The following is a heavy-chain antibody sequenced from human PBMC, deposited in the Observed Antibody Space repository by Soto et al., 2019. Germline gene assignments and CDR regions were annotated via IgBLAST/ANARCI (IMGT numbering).Heavy chain of an antibody. D-gene: IGHD5-12*01. CDR3: ATQCSGYDLYLDY. CDR1: GFTFSSYS. Sequence: PGGSLRLSCAASGFTFSSYSMNWVRQAPGKGLEWVSSISSSSSYIYYADSVKGRFTISRDNAKNSLYLQMNSLRAEDTAVYYCATQCSGYDLYLDYWGQGTLVTVSS. CDR2: ISSSSSYI. J-gene: IGHJ4*02. V-gene: IGHV3-21*01.